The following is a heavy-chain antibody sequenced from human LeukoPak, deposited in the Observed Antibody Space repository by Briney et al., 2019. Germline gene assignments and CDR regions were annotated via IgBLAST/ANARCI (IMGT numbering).Heavy chain of an antibody. CDR1: GGTFSSYA. V-gene: IGHV1-69*04. Sequence: VASVKVSCKASGGTFSSYAISWVRQAPGQGLEWMGRIIPILGIANYAQKFQGRVTITADKSTSTAYMELSSLRSEDTAVYYCARVVVVAATPGWFDPWGQGTLVTVSS. J-gene: IGHJ5*02. CDR2: IIPILGIA. D-gene: IGHD2-15*01. CDR3: ARVVVVAATPGWFDP.